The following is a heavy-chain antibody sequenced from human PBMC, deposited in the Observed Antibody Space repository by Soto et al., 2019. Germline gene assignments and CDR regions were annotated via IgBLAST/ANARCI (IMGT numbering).Heavy chain of an antibody. V-gene: IGHV3-74*01. CDR2: INMDGTST. CDR1: GFTFSGDW. D-gene: IGHD2-2*01. Sequence: EVQLVESGGGVVQPGGSLRLSCVASGFTFSGDWTHWVPQAAGKGLMWVSRINMDGTSTNYADSVKGRFTISRDNAKNTLYLQMNSLRVDDTAVYYCARGPRGLYHHEYWGQGALVTVS. J-gene: IGHJ4*02. CDR3: ARGPRGLYHHEY.